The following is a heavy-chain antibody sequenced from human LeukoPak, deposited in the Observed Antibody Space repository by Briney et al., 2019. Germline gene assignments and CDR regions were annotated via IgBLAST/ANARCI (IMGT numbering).Heavy chain of an antibody. CDR3: ARAGMGYYFDY. J-gene: IGHJ4*02. V-gene: IGHV4-59*01. CDR2: IYYSGST. Sequence: SETLSLTCTVSGGSISSYYWSWIRQPPGKGLEWIGYIYYSGSTNYNPSLKGQVTISVDTSKNQFSLMLSSVTAADTAVYYCARAGMGYYFDYWGQGTLVTVSS. CDR1: GGSISSYY. D-gene: IGHD6-13*01.